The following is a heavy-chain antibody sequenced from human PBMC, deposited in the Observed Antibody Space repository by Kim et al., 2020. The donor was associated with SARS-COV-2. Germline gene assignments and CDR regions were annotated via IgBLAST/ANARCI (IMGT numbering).Heavy chain of an antibody. CDR1: GFTFSNYW. Sequence: GGSLRLSCAASGFTFSNYWMSWVRQAPGKGLEWVANINEDGSGKYYVDSVKGRFTISRDNAKNSLFLQMNSLRAEDTAVYYCATLWSQLWFAHWGRGTLVTVSS. V-gene: IGHV3-7*03. CDR3: ATLWSQLWFAH. J-gene: IGHJ5*02. D-gene: IGHD3-3*01. CDR2: INEDGSGK.